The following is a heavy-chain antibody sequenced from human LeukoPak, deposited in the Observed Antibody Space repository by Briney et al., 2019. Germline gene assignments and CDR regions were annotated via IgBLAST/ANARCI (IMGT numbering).Heavy chain of an antibody. CDR3: ARYYDSSGYYFFDY. CDR1: GFTFSSYE. D-gene: IGHD3-22*01. J-gene: IGHJ4*02. CDR2: ISSSGSTI. Sequence: GGSLRLSCAASGFTFSSYEMNRVRQAPGKGLEWVSCISSSGSTIYYADSVKGRFTISRDNAKNSLYLQMNSLRAEDTAVYYCARYYDSSGYYFFDYWGQGTLVTVSS. V-gene: IGHV3-48*03.